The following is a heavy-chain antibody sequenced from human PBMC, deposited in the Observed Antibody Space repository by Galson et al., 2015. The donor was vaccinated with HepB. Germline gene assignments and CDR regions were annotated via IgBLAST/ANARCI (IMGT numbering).Heavy chain of an antibody. V-gene: IGHV3-7*03. CDR1: GFTFSSYW. Sequence: SLRLSCAASGFTFSSYWMSWVRQAPGKGLEWVANIKQDGSEKYYVDSVKGRFTISRDNSKNTLYLQMNSLRAEDTAVYYCARVGDSSGYYYPRGWPLDYWGQGTLVTVSS. J-gene: IGHJ4*02. CDR2: IKQDGSEK. D-gene: IGHD3-22*01. CDR3: ARVGDSSGYYYPRGWPLDY.